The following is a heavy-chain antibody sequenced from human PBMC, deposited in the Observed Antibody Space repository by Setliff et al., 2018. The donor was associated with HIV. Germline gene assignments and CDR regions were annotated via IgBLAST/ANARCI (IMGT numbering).Heavy chain of an antibody. CDR2: IYYSGSP. V-gene: IGHV4-30-4*01. CDR3: ARHGGRSFDS. Sequence: SETLSLTCTVSGDSISSGGYYWSWIRQSPGKGLEWIGYIYYSGSPYYNPSLQSRITMLVDTSKNQLSLNVTSVTAADTAVYFCARHGGRSFDSWGQGTLVTVSS. D-gene: IGHD2-15*01. J-gene: IGHJ4*02. CDR1: GDSISSGGYY.